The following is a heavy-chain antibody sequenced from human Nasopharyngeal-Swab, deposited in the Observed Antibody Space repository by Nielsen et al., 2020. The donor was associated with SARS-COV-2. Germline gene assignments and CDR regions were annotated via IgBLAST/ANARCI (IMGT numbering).Heavy chain of an antibody. D-gene: IGHD2-2*01. CDR1: GGTFSSYA. V-gene: IGHV1-69*04. Sequence: SVKVSCKASGGTFSSYAISWVRQAPGQGLEWMRRIIPILGIANYAQKFQGRVTITADKSTSTAYMELSSLRSEDTAVYYCATSSGYIVVVPAAIRRYYGMDVWGQGTTVTVSS. J-gene: IGHJ6*02. CDR3: ATSSGYIVVVPAAIRRYYGMDV. CDR2: IIPILGIA.